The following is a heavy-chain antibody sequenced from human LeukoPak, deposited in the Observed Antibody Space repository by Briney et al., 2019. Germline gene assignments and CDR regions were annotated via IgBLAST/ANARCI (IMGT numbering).Heavy chain of an antibody. CDR2: INPNSGGT. Sequence: GASVKVSCKASGYTFTGYYMHWVRQAPGQGLEWMGWINPNSGGTNYAQKFQGRVTMTRDTSISTAYMELSRLRSDDTAVYYCARDISHYDFWSGYWVYHYMDVWGKGTTVTVSS. J-gene: IGHJ6*03. CDR1: GYTFTGYY. D-gene: IGHD3-3*01. V-gene: IGHV1-2*02. CDR3: ARDISHYDFWSGYWVYHYMDV.